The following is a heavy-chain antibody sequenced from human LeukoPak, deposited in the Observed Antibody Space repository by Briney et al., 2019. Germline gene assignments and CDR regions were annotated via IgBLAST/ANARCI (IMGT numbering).Heavy chain of an antibody. V-gene: IGHV3-53*01. Sequence: PGGSLRLSCAASGFTVSSNYMSWVRQAPGKGLEWVSVIYSGGSTYYADSVKGRFTISRDNSKNTLDLQMNSLRAEDTAVYYCARGIAAALYLLSLPSYYYYYMDVWGKGTTVTISS. J-gene: IGHJ6*03. CDR2: IYSGGST. CDR3: ARGIAAALYLLSLPSYYYYYMDV. D-gene: IGHD6-13*01. CDR1: GFTVSSNY.